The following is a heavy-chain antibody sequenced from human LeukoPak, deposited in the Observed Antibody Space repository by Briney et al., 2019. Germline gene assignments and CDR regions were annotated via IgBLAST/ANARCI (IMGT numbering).Heavy chain of an antibody. CDR2: ILYTGGS. CDR3: TRRASGRGRPPAGMDV. Sequence: AETLAVDCTVAGGSIRRGLHDGDGSRRPPGKGLEWIGSILYTGGSWVKPSLKSRASISVDTSRTQFSLTLHSVNAIDTALYYCTRRASGRGRPPAGMDVWGEGTTVPVSS. V-gene: IGHV4-39*01. J-gene: IGHJ6*04. CDR1: GGSIRRGLHD. D-gene: IGHD2-15*01.